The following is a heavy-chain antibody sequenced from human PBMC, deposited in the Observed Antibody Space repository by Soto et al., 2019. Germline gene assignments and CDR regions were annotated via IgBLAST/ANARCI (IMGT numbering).Heavy chain of an antibody. Sequence: EVHLVESGGGLVQPGGSLRLSCAASGFTFRTYWMHWVRQVPGKGLVWVSRIHGDGSSTSYADSVKGRFTISRDNAKNTLYLQMNSLRAEDTAVYYCAKGIAISDATTRDYWGQGTLVTVSS. J-gene: IGHJ4*02. CDR2: IHGDGSST. D-gene: IGHD3-3*02. V-gene: IGHV3-74*01. CDR3: AKGIAISDATTRDY. CDR1: GFTFRTYW.